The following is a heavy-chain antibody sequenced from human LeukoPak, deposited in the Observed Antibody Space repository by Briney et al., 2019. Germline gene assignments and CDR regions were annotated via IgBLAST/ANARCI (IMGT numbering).Heavy chain of an antibody. CDR2: ISSGSSPI. D-gene: IGHD3-10*02. V-gene: IGHV3-48*04. J-gene: IGHJ6*04. Sequence: GGSLRLSCAASGFTFSSYSMIWVRQAPGKGLEWVSYISSGSSPIYYADSVKGRFTISRDNAKNSLYLQMNSLRAEDTAVYYCAELGITMIGGVWGKGTTVTISS. CDR1: GFTFSSYS. CDR3: AELGITMIGGV.